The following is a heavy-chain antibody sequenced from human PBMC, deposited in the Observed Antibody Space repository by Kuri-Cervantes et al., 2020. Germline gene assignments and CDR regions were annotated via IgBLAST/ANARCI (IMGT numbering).Heavy chain of an antibody. CDR2: ISYDGSNK. Sequence: LSLTCAASGFTFSDYYMSWIRQAPGKGLKWVAVISYDGSNKYYADSVKGRFTISRDNSKNTLYLQMNSLRAEDTAVYYCARPLGTYWEYYYGSGSYHPWGQGALVTVSS. D-gene: IGHD3-10*01. J-gene: IGHJ5*02. CDR3: ARPLGTYWEYYYGSGSYHP. V-gene: IGHV3-30-3*01. CDR1: GFTFSDYY.